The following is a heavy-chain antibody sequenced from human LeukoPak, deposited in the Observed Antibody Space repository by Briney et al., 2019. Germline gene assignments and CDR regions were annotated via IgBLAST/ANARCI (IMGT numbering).Heavy chain of an antibody. J-gene: IGHJ4*02. CDR3: ARLLGGGPAATPFDY. CDR1: GYSFPTSW. Sequence: GESLKISCKGSGYSFPTSWIGWVRQMPGKGLEWMGIIYPGDSDTRYSPSFQGQVTISADKSISTAYLQWSSLQASDTAMYYCARLLGGGPAATPFDYWGQGTLVTVSS. D-gene: IGHD2-2*01. CDR2: IYPGDSDT. V-gene: IGHV5-51*01.